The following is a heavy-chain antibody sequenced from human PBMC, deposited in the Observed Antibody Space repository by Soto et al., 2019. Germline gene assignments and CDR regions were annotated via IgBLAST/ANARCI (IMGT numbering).Heavy chain of an antibody. CDR1: GYTFTSYA. CDR3: ARDFGYDILTGYYMSYYFDY. CDR2: INAGNGNT. D-gene: IGHD3-9*01. Sequence: ASVKVSCKASGYTFTSYAMHWVLQAPGQRLEWMGWINAGNGNTKYSQKFQGRVTITRDTSASTAYMELSSLRSEDTAVYYCARDFGYDILTGYYMSYYFDYWGQGTLVTVSS. J-gene: IGHJ4*02. V-gene: IGHV1-3*01.